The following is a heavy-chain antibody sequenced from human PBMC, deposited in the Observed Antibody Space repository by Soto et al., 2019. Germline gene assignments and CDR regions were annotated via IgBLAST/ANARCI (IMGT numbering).Heavy chain of an antibody. CDR2: IIPIFGTA. V-gene: IGHV1-69*13. CDR1: GGTLSSYA. Sequence: SVKVSCKASGGTLSSYAISWVRQAPGQGLEWMGGIIPIFGTANYAQKFQGRVTITADESTRTAYMELSSLKSEDTAVYYWAAGMGSSGYYQAWHFDYWGQGTLVTVSS. CDR3: AAGMGSSGYYQAWHFDY. J-gene: IGHJ4*02. D-gene: IGHD3-22*01.